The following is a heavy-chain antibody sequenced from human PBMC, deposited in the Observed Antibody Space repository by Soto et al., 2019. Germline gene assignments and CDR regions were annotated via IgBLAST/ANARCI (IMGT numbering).Heavy chain of an antibody. CDR1: GFDFSDFA. D-gene: IGHD6-25*01. CDR2: ISGDGGE. Sequence: EVQLLESGGDLVKSGGSLKLSCAASGFDFSDFAMSWVRQAPGKGLEWVSTISGDGGELYADSVKGRFIVSRDNSKNMLYLQMNSLRVDDAATYYCAKLQRRDIQQRLQAFNVWGQGTGVTVSA. CDR3: AKLQRRDIQQRLQAFNV. J-gene: IGHJ3*01. V-gene: IGHV3-23*01.